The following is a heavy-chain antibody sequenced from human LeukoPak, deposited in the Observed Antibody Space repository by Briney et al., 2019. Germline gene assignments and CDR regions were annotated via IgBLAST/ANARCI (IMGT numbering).Heavy chain of an antibody. CDR3: ARAMNHAFNI. CDR1: GFTFSNYW. J-gene: IGHJ3*02. V-gene: IGHV3-7*01. CDR2: IKEDGSEK. Sequence: PGGSLRLSCAASGFTFSNYWVTWVRQAPGKGLEWVANIKEDGSEKDYVDSVKGRFTISRDNARNSLFLQMNSLRAEDTAVYYCARAMNHAFNIWGQGAMVTVSS.